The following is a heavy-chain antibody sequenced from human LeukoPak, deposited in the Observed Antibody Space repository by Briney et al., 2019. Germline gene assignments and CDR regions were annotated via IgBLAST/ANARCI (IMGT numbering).Heavy chain of an antibody. CDR2: ISSSSSTI. J-gene: IGHJ4*02. CDR1: GFTFSSYR. CDR3: AKDAGYGSPTHYFDY. V-gene: IGHV3-48*01. D-gene: IGHD3-10*01. Sequence: GGSLRLSCAASGFTFSSYRMNWVRQAPGKGLEWVSYISSSSSTIYYADSVKGRFTISRDNAKNSLYLQMNSLRAEDTAVYYCAKDAGYGSPTHYFDYWGQGTLVTVSS.